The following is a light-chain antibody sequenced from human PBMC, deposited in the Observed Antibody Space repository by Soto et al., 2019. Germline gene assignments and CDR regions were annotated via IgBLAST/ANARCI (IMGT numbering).Light chain of an antibody. V-gene: IGLV2-14*01. CDR2: DVS. CDR3: SSYTSSSTVV. Sequence: QSALTQPASVSGSPGQSITISCTGTSSDVGGYNYVSWYQQHPGKAPKLMIYDVSNRPSGVSNRFSGSKSGNTASLTISGLQAEDEADYYGSSYTSSSTVVFGGGTKPTVL. CDR1: SSDVGGYNY. J-gene: IGLJ2*01.